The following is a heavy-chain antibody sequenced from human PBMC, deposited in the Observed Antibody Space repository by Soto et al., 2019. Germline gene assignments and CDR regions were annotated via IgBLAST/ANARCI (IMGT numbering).Heavy chain of an antibody. D-gene: IGHD1-1*01. Sequence: PSETLSLTCAVSGYSISSGYYWGWIRQPPGKGLEWIGSIYHSGSTYYNPPLKSRVTISVDTSKNQFSLKLSSVTAADTAVYYCASLRVVPERYNWFDPWGQGTLVTVSS. CDR1: GYSISSGYY. CDR3: ASLRVVPERYNWFDP. J-gene: IGHJ5*02. CDR2: IYHSGST. V-gene: IGHV4-38-2*01.